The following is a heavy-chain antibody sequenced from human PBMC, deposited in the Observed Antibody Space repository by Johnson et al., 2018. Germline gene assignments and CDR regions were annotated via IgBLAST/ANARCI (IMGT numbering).Heavy chain of an antibody. CDR1: GFTFSSYG. J-gene: IGHJ3*02. V-gene: IGHV3-15*01. CDR2: ITSKTDGGTR. Sequence: VQLQESGGGLVQPGRSLRLSCAASGFTFSSYGMHWVRQAPGQGLEWVGRITSKTDGGTRDYAAPVKGRFTISRDESKNTLYLQLNSRKTEDTAVYYCTTGRRGAFDIWGQGTMVTVSS. CDR3: TTGRRGAFDI. D-gene: IGHD1-1*01.